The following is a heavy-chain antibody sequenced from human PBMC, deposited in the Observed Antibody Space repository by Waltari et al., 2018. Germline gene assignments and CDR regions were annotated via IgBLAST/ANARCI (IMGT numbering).Heavy chain of an antibody. CDR2: INHSGST. D-gene: IGHD6-13*01. V-gene: IGHV4-34*01. Sequence: QVQLQQWGAGLLKPSETLSLTCPVHGGSFSGYSWSWLRQPPGKGLEWIGEINHSGSTNYNPSLKSRVTISVDTSKNQFSLKLSSVTAADTAVYYCARSGYSSSWYQGSGAMDVWGKGTTVTVSS. CDR3: ARSGYSSSWYQGSGAMDV. CDR1: GGSFSGYS. J-gene: IGHJ6*03.